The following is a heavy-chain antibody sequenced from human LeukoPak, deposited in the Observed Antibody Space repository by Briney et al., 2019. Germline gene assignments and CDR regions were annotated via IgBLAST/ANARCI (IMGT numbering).Heavy chain of an antibody. Sequence: ASVKVSCKASGYTFTSYGISWVRQAPGQGLEWMGWISAYNGNTNYAQKLQGRVTMTTDTSTSTAYMELRSLRSDDTAVYYCARDVKPYCSGGSCYSRGLDYWGQGTLVTVSS. CDR2: ISAYNGNT. CDR3: ARDVKPYCSGGSCYSRGLDY. CDR1: GYTFTSYG. V-gene: IGHV1-18*01. J-gene: IGHJ4*02. D-gene: IGHD2-15*01.